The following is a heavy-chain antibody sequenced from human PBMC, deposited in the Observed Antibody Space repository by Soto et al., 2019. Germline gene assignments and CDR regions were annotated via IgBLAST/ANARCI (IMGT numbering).Heavy chain of an antibody. CDR1: GFTFSSYA. Sequence: GGSLRLSCAASGFTFSSYAMHWVRQAPGKGLEWVAVISYDGSNKYYADSVKGRFTISRDNSKNTLYLQMNSLRAEDTAVYYCARDIVVVPAAIMSGYYYYGMDVWGQGTTVTVSS. D-gene: IGHD2-2*01. J-gene: IGHJ6*02. CDR3: ARDIVVVPAAIMSGYYYYGMDV. V-gene: IGHV3-30-3*01. CDR2: ISYDGSNK.